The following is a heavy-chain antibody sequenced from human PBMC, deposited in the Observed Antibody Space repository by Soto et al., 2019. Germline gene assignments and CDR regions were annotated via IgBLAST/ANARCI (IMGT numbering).Heavy chain of an antibody. J-gene: IGHJ5*02. CDR1: GYTFTTCN. V-gene: IGHV1-8*01. CDR3: TRGHNGFDP. CDR2: TNPNSGPT. Sequence: QVQLVQSGADVKKPGASVKVSCKASGYTFTTCNINWVRQATGQGLEWMAGTNPNSGPTGYAQKFQGRVTMTRDTSISTAYMELSRLTSEDTAVYYCTRGHNGFDPWGQGPMVTVSS.